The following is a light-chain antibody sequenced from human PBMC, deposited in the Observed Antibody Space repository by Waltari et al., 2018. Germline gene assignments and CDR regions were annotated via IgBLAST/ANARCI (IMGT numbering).Light chain of an antibody. V-gene: IGKV1-27*01. CDR2: AAS. CDR1: QGINTD. Sequence: DIQMTQSPSSLSASVGDRVTITCRASQGINTDLAWYQHKPGKVPNLLIYAASTLQSGVPSRFRGSGSGTTFTLTISSLQPEDVATYYCQKYNNVPQPFGGGTKVEI. CDR3: QKYNNVPQP. J-gene: IGKJ4*01.